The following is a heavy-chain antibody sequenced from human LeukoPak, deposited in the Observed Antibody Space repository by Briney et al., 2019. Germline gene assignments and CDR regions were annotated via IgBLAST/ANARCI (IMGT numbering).Heavy chain of an antibody. CDR1: GFTFSDYY. J-gene: IGHJ6*03. CDR3: AREGVATIWGTYYYYMDV. CDR2: ISSSGSTI. V-gene: IGHV3-11*01. Sequence: GGSLRLSCAASGFTFSDYYMSWIRQAPGKGLEWVSYISSSGSTIYYADSVKGRFTISRDNAKNSLYLQMNSLRAEDTALYYCAREGVATIWGTYYYYMDVWGKGTTVTVSS. D-gene: IGHD5-12*01.